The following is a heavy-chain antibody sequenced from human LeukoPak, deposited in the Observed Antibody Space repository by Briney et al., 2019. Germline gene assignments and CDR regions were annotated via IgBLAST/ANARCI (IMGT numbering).Heavy chain of an antibody. V-gene: IGHV3-13*01. CDR2: IGGAGDT. CDR3: AREMMGDERGGFDI. D-gene: IGHD1-26*01. Sequence: PGGSLRLSCAASGFTFSSYEMHWVRQGTGKGLEWVSAIGGAGDTYYQGSVKGRFTISRENAKNSVYLQMNSLRAGDTAVYYCAREMMGDERGGFDIWGQGTMVTVSS. CDR1: GFTFSSYE. J-gene: IGHJ3*02.